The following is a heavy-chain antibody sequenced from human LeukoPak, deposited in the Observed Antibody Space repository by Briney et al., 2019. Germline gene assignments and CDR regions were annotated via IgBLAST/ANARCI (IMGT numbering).Heavy chain of an antibody. V-gene: IGHV3-23*01. CDR1: GFSFSSNS. CDR3: AKETGYSSGWYYYYYMDV. J-gene: IGHJ6*03. D-gene: IGHD6-19*01. Sequence: GGSLRLSCAASGFSFSSNSMNWVRQAPGKGLEWVSAISGSGGNTYYADSVKGRFTISRDNSKNTLYLQMNSLRAEDTAVYYCAKETGYSSGWYYYYYMDVWGKGTTVTISS. CDR2: ISGSGGNT.